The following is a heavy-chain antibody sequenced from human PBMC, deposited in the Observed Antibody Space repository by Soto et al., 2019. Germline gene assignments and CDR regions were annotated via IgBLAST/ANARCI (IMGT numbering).Heavy chain of an antibody. J-gene: IGHJ4*02. Sequence: ASVKVSCKASGYTFTSYAMHWVRQAPGQRLEWMGWINAGNGNTKYSQKFQGRFTISRDNSKNTLYLQMNSLRAEDTARYYCAKGYSRSPGRAVNDCWGQGTLVTVSS. D-gene: IGHD1-26*01. CDR2: INAGNGNT. CDR3: AKGYSRSPGRAVNDC. CDR1: GYTFTSYA. V-gene: IGHV1-3*01.